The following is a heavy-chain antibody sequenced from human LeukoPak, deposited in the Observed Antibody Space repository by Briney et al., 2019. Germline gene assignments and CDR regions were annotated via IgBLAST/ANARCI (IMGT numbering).Heavy chain of an antibody. Sequence: GGSLRLSCAASGLTFSSYSMNWVRQAPGKGLEWVSYISSSSSTIYYADSVKGRFTISRDNAKNSLYLQMNSLRAEDTAVYYCARETIDTAMSNFDYWGQGTLVTVSS. CDR1: GLTFSSYS. J-gene: IGHJ4*02. CDR2: ISSSSSTI. D-gene: IGHD5-18*01. CDR3: ARETIDTAMSNFDY. V-gene: IGHV3-48*04.